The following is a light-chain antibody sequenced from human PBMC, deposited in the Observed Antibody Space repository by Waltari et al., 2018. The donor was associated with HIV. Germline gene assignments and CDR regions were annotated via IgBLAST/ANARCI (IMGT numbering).Light chain of an antibody. Sequence: EIVLTQSPGTLSLSPGERATLSCRASQSISNNYLAWYQQRPGQAPRLLIYGASSRATAIPERFSGSGSGTDFTLTISRLEPEDSAVFYCQQYGTSYTFGQGTKLEIK. CDR3: QQYGTSYT. CDR2: GAS. CDR1: QSISNNY. V-gene: IGKV3-20*01. J-gene: IGKJ2*01.